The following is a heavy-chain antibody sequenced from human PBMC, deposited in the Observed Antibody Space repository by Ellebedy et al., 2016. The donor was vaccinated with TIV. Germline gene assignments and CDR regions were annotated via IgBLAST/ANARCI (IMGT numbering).Heavy chain of an antibody. CDR3: ARWFGELLYVRWFDP. Sequence: SETLSLTCTVSGGSISGSSYYWGWIRQPPGKGLEWIGNIFDTGSTYYNPSLKSRVAISADTSKNQFSLRLSSVTAADTAVYYCARWFGELLYVRWFDPWGQGTLVTVSS. CDR1: GGSISGSSYY. V-gene: IGHV4-39*01. CDR2: IFDTGST. D-gene: IGHD3-10*01. J-gene: IGHJ5*02.